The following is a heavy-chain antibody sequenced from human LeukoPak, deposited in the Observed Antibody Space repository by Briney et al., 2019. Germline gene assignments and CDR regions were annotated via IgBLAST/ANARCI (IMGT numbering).Heavy chain of an antibody. CDR3: AKTSATVTPGPLDY. Sequence: GGSLRLSCAASGFTFSSYGMHWVRQAPGKGLEWVAVIWYDGSNKYYADSVKGRFTISRDNSKNTLYLQMNSLRAEDTAVYYCAKTSATVTPGPLDYWGQGTLVTVSS. CDR1: GFTFSSYG. V-gene: IGHV3-33*06. CDR2: IWYDGSNK. D-gene: IGHD4-17*01. J-gene: IGHJ4*02.